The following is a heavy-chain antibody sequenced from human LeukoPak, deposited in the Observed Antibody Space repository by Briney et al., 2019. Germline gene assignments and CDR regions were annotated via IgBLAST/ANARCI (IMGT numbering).Heavy chain of an antibody. CDR2: IYFSGST. CDR3: VRDTKGIKYFQH. CDR1: GGSISSSSYY. V-gene: IGHV4-39*07. J-gene: IGHJ1*01. Sequence: PSETLSLTCTVSGGSISSSSYYWGWIRQPPGKGLEWIGSIYFSGSTYYNPSLKSRVTISVDTSKNQFSLKLSSVTAADTAVYYCVRDTKGIKYFQHWGQGTLVTVSS. D-gene: IGHD2-8*01.